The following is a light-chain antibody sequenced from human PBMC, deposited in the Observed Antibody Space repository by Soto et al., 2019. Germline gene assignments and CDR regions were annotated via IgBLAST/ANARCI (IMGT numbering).Light chain of an antibody. J-gene: IGKJ2*01. Sequence: DIQMNQSPSTPSASVGDRVTITCRASQSISSWLAWYQQKPGKAPKLLIYKASSLESGVPSRFSGCGSGTEFTLTISSLQPDDFATYYCQQYNSYPYTFGQGTKLEIK. CDR2: KAS. CDR3: QQYNSYPYT. CDR1: QSISSW. V-gene: IGKV1-5*03.